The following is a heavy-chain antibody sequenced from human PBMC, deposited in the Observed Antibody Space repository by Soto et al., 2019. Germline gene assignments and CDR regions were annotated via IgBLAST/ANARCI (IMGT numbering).Heavy chain of an antibody. J-gene: IGHJ4*02. CDR2: ISYDGRNK. Sequence: PGGSLRLSCAASGFIFSSYAMHWVRQAPGKGLEWVAVISYDGRNKYHADSVKGRFTISRDNSKNTLYLQMNSLRAEDTAMYYCAKELQRSFDYWGQGTLVTVSS. V-gene: IGHV3-30-3*02. CDR3: AKELQRSFDY. CDR1: GFIFSSYA. D-gene: IGHD2-21*02.